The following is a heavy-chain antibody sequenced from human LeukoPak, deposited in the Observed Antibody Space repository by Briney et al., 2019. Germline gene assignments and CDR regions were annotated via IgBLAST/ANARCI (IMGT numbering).Heavy chain of an antibody. V-gene: IGHV5-51*01. Sequence: GESLKISCKGSGYSFTSYWIGWVRQMPGKGLAWMGIIYPGDSDTRYSPSFQGQVTISADKSISTAYLQWSSLKASDTAMYYCARHPYGYSSGWSHPFDYWGQGTLVTVSS. CDR1: GYSFTSYW. D-gene: IGHD6-19*01. J-gene: IGHJ4*02. CDR2: IYPGDSDT. CDR3: ARHPYGYSSGWSHPFDY.